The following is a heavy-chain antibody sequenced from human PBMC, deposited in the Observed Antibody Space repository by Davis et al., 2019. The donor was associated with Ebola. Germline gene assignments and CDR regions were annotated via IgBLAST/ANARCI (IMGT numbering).Heavy chain of an antibody. D-gene: IGHD5-24*01. CDR3: ARPGEMATIGAFSDY. Sequence: GESLKISCAASGFTFSDYYMSWIRQAPGKGLEWVSYISSSGSTIYYADSVKGRFTISRDNSKNTLYLQMNSLRAEDTAVYYCARPGEMATIGAFSDYWGQGTLVTVSS. CDR1: GFTFSDYY. CDR2: ISSSGSTI. J-gene: IGHJ4*02. V-gene: IGHV3-11*04.